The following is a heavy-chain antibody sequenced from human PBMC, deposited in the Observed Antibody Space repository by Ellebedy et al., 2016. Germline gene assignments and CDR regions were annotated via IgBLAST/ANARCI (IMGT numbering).Heavy chain of an antibody. Sequence: GESLKISXAASGFTFSSYAMSWVRQAPGKGLEWVSAISGSGGSTYYADSVKGRFTISRDNAKNSLYLQMNSLRAEDTAVYYCARVSGYDYWFDPWGQGTLVTVSS. CDR1: GFTFSSYA. V-gene: IGHV3-23*01. D-gene: IGHD5-12*01. CDR2: ISGSGGST. CDR3: ARVSGYDYWFDP. J-gene: IGHJ5*02.